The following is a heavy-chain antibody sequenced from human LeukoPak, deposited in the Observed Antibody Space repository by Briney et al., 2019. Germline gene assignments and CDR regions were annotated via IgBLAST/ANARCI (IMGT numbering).Heavy chain of an antibody. V-gene: IGHV4-39*01. CDR3: PRQYTGIDH. CDR1: GGSISSSSYY. J-gene: IGHJ4*02. D-gene: IGHD2-2*02. CDR2: IYYSGST. Sequence: PSETLSLTCTVSGGSISSSSYYWGWIRQPPGKGLEWIGSIYYSGSTYYNPSLKSRVTISVDTSKNQFSLKLSSVTATATAVFYCPRQYTGIDHWGQGSLVTVSS.